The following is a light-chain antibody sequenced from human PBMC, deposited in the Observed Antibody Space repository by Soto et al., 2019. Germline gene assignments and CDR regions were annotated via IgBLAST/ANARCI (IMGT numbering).Light chain of an antibody. V-gene: IGLV2-8*01. J-gene: IGLJ1*01. CDR2: GN. CDR1: SNNVGSYA. Sequence: QSVLTQEASVSGTVGQKVTLSCTGNSNNVGSYAVGWYQQISHGAPKTVMFGNSLPSGVPDRFSGSKSGNTASLIVSGLQAEDEADYYCSSYAGSNNFVFGTGTKVTVL. CDR3: SSYAGSNNFV.